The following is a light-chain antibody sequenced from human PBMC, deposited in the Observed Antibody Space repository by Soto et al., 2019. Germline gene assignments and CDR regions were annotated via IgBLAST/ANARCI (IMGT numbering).Light chain of an antibody. Sequence: QSVLTQPPSASGSPGQSVTISCTGTSSDVGGYDCVSWYQQHPGKAPKLMIYEVTIRPSGVSDRFSGSKSGNTASLTVSGLQAEDEADYYCSSYTGGNPSYVFGTGTKGTVL. V-gene: IGLV2-8*01. J-gene: IGLJ1*01. CDR2: EVT. CDR1: SSDVGGYDC. CDR3: SSYTGGNPSYV.